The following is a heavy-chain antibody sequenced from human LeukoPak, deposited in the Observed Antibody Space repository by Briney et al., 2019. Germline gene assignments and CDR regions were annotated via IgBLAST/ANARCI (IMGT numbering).Heavy chain of an antibody. CDR3: ARDQGLIDPPPYGLDV. J-gene: IGHJ6*02. CDR2: IIPTLDIT. Sequence: SVKVTCKASGGTFNNYALTWVRQAPGQGLEWMGRIIPTLDITIYAQKFQGRVTITADKSTSTAYIELSSLSSEDTAVYYCARDQGLIDPPPYGLDVWGQGTTVTVSS. CDR1: GGTFNNYA. V-gene: IGHV1-69*04. D-gene: IGHD3-16*01.